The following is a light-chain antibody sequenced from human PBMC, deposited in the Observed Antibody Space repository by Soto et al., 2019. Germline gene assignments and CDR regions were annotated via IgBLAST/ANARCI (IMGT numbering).Light chain of an antibody. V-gene: IGLV1-51*01. CDR1: SSNVGSNA. CDR3: ATWDSGLSKLL. J-gene: IGLJ2*01. CDR2: DTN. Sequence: QSVLTQPPSASGTPGQRVTISCSGSSSNVGSNAVSWYQQFPGAAPKLLIYDTNKRPSGIPDRFSGSKSGTSATLGITGLQTGDEADYYCATWDSGLSKLLFGGGTKLTVL.